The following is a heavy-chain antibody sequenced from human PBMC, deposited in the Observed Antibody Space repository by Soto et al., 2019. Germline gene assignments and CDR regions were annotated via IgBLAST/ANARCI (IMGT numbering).Heavy chain of an antibody. J-gene: IGHJ6*02. V-gene: IGHV3-23*01. CDR3: AKDGYPGYDILTGPYGMDV. Sequence: PGGSLRLSCAASGFTFSSYAMSWVRQAPGKGLEWVSAISGSGGSTYYADSVKGRFTISRDNSKNTLYLQMNSLRAEDTAVYYCAKDGYPGYDILTGPYGMDVWGQGTTVTVYS. D-gene: IGHD3-9*01. CDR2: ISGSGGST. CDR1: GFTFSSYA.